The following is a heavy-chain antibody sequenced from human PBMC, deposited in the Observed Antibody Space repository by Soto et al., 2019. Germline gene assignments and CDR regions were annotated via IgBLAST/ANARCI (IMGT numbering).Heavy chain of an antibody. V-gene: IGHV3-30-3*01. CDR2: ISYDGSNK. Sequence: QVQLVESGGGVVQPGRSRRLSCAASGFTFSSYAMHWVRQAPGKGLEWVAVISYDGSNKYYADSVKGRFTISRDNSKNTLYLQMNSLRAEDTAVYYCAKSPASSSGCYDYWGQGTLVTVSS. J-gene: IGHJ4*02. CDR1: GFTFSSYA. CDR3: AKSPASSSGCYDY. D-gene: IGHD6-19*01.